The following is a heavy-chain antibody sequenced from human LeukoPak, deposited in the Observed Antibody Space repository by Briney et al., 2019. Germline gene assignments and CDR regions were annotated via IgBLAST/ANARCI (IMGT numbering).Heavy chain of an antibody. J-gene: IGHJ4*02. CDR2: IKQDGSEK. CDR3: ARALFGGVFDY. D-gene: IGHD3-10*01. V-gene: IGHV3-7*01. CDR1: GFTFSSHW. Sequence: GGSLRLSCAASGFTFSSHWMSWVRQAPGKGLEWVANIKQDGSEKYYVDSVKGRFTISRDNAKNSLYLQMNSLRAEDTAVYYCARALFGGVFDYWGQGTLVTVSS.